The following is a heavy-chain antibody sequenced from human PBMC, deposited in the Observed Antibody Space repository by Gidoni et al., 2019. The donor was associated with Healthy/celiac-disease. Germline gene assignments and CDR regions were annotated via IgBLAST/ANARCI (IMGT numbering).Heavy chain of an antibody. Sequence: QVQLVESGGGVVQPGRSLRLSCAASGFTFSSYGMHWVRQAPGKGLEWVAVISYDGSNKYYADSVKGRFTISRDNSKNTLYLQMNSLRAEDTAVYYCAKEAGGSGCLDYWGQGTLVTVSS. CDR1: GFTFSSYG. V-gene: IGHV3-30*18. J-gene: IGHJ4*02. D-gene: IGHD6-19*01. CDR2: ISYDGSNK. CDR3: AKEAGGSGCLDY.